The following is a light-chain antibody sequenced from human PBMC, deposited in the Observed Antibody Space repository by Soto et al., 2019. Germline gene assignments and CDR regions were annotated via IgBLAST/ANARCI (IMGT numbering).Light chain of an antibody. CDR2: KTS. J-gene: IGKJ1*01. Sequence: DIPMTQSPATLSSSVGDRVTITCRASQTISTWLAWYQQKPGKAPKLPIYKTSNLGSGVPSRCSGSGSGTEFNLTISSMQPDDFATYYCQQYNSYSPWTFGQGTKVEIK. CDR1: QTISTW. V-gene: IGKV1-5*03. CDR3: QQYNSYSPWT.